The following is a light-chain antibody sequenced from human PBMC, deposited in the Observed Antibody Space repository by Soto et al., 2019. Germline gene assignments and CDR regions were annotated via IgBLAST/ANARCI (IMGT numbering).Light chain of an antibody. CDR2: EDN. CDR3: QSFDSSIVV. J-gene: IGLJ2*01. CDR1: SGGIASNY. Sequence: FMLTQPHSVSESPGKTVTISCTRSSGGIASNYVQWYQQRPGSAPTTVIYEDNQRPSGVPDRFSGSTDSSSNSASLTISGLKTGDEADYYCQSFDSSIVVFGGGTQLTVL. V-gene: IGLV6-57*04.